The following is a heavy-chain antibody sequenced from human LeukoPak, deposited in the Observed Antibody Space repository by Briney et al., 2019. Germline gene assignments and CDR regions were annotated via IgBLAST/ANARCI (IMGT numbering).Heavy chain of an antibody. CDR2: IYYSGST. D-gene: IGHD1-26*01. CDR1: GGSISSYY. Sequence: KASETLSLTCTVSGGSISSYYWSWIRQPPGEGLEWIGYIYYSGSTNYNPSLKSRVTISVDTSKNQFSLKLSSVTAADTAVYYCARDQIVGAPGAFDIWGQGTMVTVSS. V-gene: IGHV4-59*01. J-gene: IGHJ3*02. CDR3: ARDQIVGAPGAFDI.